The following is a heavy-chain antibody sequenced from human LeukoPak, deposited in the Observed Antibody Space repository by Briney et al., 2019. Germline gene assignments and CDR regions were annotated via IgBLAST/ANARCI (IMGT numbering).Heavy chain of an antibody. Sequence: NPSETLSLTCTVSGGSMSSYYWSWIRQPPGKGLEWIGYIYDSGSTNYNPSLKSRVTISVDTSNNQFSLKLNSVTAADTAVYYCARNTAALSHTTIWGQGTLVTVFS. D-gene: IGHD6-13*01. J-gene: IGHJ4*02. CDR2: IYDSGST. V-gene: IGHV4-59*08. CDR1: GGSMSSYY. CDR3: ARNTAALSHTTI.